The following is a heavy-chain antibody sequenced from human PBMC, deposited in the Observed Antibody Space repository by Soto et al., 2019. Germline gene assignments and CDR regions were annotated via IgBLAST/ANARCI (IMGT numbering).Heavy chain of an antibody. CDR2: TYYRSKWYN. CDR3: ARDLCTNGVCYTDAFDI. CDR1: GDSVSSNSAA. Sequence: SQTLSLTCAISGDSVSSNSAAWNWIRQSPSRGLEWLGRTYYRSKWYNDYAVSVKSRITINPDTSKNQFSLQLNSVTPEDTAVYYCARDLCTNGVCYTDAFDIWGQGTMVTVSS. V-gene: IGHV6-1*01. D-gene: IGHD2-8*01. J-gene: IGHJ3*02.